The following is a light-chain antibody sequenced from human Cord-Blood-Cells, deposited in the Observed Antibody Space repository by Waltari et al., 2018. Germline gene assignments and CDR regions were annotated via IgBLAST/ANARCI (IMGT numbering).Light chain of an antibody. CDR1: NSDVGGYNY. CDR3: SSYTSSSTYV. Sequence: QSALAQTASVSGSPGQSITISCTGTNSDVGGYNYVSCYQQHPGNAPKLMIYHVSKRPSGVSNRFSGSKSGNTASLTISGRQAEDEADYYCSSYTSSSTYVFGTGTKVTVL. CDR2: HVS. V-gene: IGLV2-14*01. J-gene: IGLJ1*01.